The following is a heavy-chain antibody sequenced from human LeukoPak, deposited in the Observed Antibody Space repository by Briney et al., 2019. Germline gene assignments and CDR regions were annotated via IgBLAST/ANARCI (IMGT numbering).Heavy chain of an antibody. CDR1: GFIFTDVW. J-gene: IGHJ4*02. Sequence: PGGSLRLSCAGSGFIFTDVWMSWVRQAPGKGLEWVGRIKSKSDGGTIDYAAPVKGRITMSGDDSRKTLSLEMNNLKTEDTGVYYCTTDLDYWGQGTLVTVSS. V-gene: IGHV3-15*01. CDR3: TTDLDY. CDR2: IKSKSDGGTI.